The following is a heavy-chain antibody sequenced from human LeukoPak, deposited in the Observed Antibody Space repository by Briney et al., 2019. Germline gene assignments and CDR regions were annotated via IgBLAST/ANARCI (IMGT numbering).Heavy chain of an antibody. V-gene: IGHV3-15*01. Sequence: GGSLRLSCAASGFTFSNAWMSWVRQAPGKGLEWVGRIKSKTDGGTTDYAAPVKGRFTISRDDSKNTLHLQMNSLKTEDTAVYYCTTAGILTYYDFWSGYWRFDYWGQGTLVTVSS. CDR1: GFTFSNAW. J-gene: IGHJ4*02. D-gene: IGHD3-3*01. CDR2: IKSKTDGGTT. CDR3: TTAGILTYYDFWSGYWRFDY.